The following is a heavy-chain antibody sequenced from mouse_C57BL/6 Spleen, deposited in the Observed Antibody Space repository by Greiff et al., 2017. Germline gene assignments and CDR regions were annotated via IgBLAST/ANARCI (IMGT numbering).Heavy chain of an antibody. CDR1: GYTFTDYY. CDR2: INPNNGGT. J-gene: IGHJ2*01. CDR3: ARKGYDYDVFDY. D-gene: IGHD2-4*01. V-gene: IGHV1-26*01. Sequence: EVKLQQSGPELVKPGASVKISCKASGYTFTDYYMNWVKQSHGKSLEWIGDINPNNGGTSYNQKFKGKATLTVDKSSSTAYMELRSLTSEDSAVYYCARKGYDYDVFDYWGQGTTLTVSS.